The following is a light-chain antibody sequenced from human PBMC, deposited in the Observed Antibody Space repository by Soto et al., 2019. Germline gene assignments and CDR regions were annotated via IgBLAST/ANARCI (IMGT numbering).Light chain of an antibody. CDR3: RKYNTAPWT. CDR1: QGIRNY. V-gene: IGKV1-27*01. CDR2: AAS. Sequence: DIQMTQTPSSLSASVGDRVTITCRASQGIRNYLAWYQQKPGKVPKLLIYAASTLQSGVPSRFSGSGSGTDFTLTISSLQPEDVATYYCRKYNTAPWTFGQGTKVDIK. J-gene: IGKJ1*01.